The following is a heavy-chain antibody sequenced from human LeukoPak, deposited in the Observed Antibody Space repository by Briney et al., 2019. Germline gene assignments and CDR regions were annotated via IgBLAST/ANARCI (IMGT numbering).Heavy chain of an antibody. Sequence: GVSLTLSCAASGFTFSYAWMSWLPQAPGKGLVGVGRIKSTADGGTTDNAAPVKGRFTISRDASKATMCLARNSLTTQDTTVYYCASDQRWELPIIYWGQRTLFTVSS. CDR2: IKSTADGGTT. CDR1: GFTFSYAW. D-gene: IGHD1-26*01. J-gene: IGHJ4*02. V-gene: IGHV3-15*01. CDR3: ASDQRWELPIIY.